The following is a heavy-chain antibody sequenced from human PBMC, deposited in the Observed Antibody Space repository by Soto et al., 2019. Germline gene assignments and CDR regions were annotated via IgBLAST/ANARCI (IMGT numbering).Heavy chain of an antibody. Sequence: AGGCLRLSWAACRFTFSSYAMSWVRQAPGKGLEWVSPISGSGGSTYYADSVKGRFTISRDNSKNTLYLQMNSLRAEDTAVYYCAKDGTYCSSTSCYTGFDPWGQGTLVTVSS. CDR3: AKDGTYCSSTSCYTGFDP. D-gene: IGHD2-2*02. CDR2: ISGSGGST. J-gene: IGHJ5*02. CDR1: RFTFSSYA. V-gene: IGHV3-23*01.